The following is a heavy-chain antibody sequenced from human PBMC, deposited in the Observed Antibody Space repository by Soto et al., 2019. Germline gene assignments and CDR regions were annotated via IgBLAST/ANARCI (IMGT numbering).Heavy chain of an antibody. V-gene: IGHV3-23*01. CDR3: AKSLYYYDSSGYYLVPYYFDY. CDR1: GFTFSIYA. D-gene: IGHD3-22*01. Sequence: GGSLRLSCAASGFTFSIYAMSWVRHAPGKGLEWVSAISGSGGSTYYADSVKGRFTISRDNSKNTLYLQMNSLRAEDTAVYYCAKSLYYYDSSGYYLVPYYFDYWGQGTLVTVSS. J-gene: IGHJ4*02. CDR2: ISGSGGST.